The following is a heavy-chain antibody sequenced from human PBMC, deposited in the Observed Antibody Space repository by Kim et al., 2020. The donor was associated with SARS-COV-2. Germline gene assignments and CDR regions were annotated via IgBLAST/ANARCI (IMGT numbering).Heavy chain of an antibody. CDR3: AKVAVGYWYFDL. J-gene: IGHJ2*01. Sequence: FYVGSVGGRFTISRDKSNNTLFLQMNSLRDEDTAIYYGAKVAVGYWYFDLWGRGTLVTVSS. D-gene: IGHD6-19*01. V-gene: IGHV3-23*01.